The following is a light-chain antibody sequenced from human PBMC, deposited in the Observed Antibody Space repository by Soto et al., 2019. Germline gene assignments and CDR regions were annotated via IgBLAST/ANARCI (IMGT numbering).Light chain of an antibody. J-gene: IGKJ1*01. Sequence: EVVLTQSPATLSLSPGERANLSCRTSQSVSRTLAWYQQKSGQAPRLRIYDASNRATGIPTRFSGSGSGTDFTLTISSLEPEDFAVYYCQQRYNWPQTFGQGTKVEIK. CDR3: QQRYNWPQT. CDR2: DAS. V-gene: IGKV3-11*01. CDR1: QSVSRT.